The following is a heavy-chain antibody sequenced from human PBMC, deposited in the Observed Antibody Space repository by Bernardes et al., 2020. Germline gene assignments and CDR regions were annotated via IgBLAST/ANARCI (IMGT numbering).Heavy chain of an antibody. V-gene: IGHV4-39*01. J-gene: IGHJ5*02. CDR2: IYYSGST. CDR3: ARHVLAARFCWFDP. D-gene: IGHD6-6*01. CDR1: GGSISSSSYY. Sequence: SKTLSLTCTVSGGSISSSSYYWGWIRQPPGKGLEWIGSIYYSGSTYYNPSLKSRVTISVDTSKNQFSLKLSSVTAADTAVYYCARHVLAARFCWFDPWGQGTLVTVSS.